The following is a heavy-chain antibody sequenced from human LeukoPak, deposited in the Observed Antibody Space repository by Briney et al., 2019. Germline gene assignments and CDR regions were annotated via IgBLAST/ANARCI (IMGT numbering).Heavy chain of an antibody. Sequence: GGSLRLSCAASGFTFSSYSMNWVRQAPGKGLEWVSSISSSSYIYYADSVKGRFTISRDNAKNSLYLQMNSLRAEDTAVYYCARTTVVDAFDIWGQGTMVTVSS. CDR1: GFTFSSYS. CDR2: ISSSSYI. J-gene: IGHJ3*02. D-gene: IGHD4-23*01. CDR3: ARTTVVDAFDI. V-gene: IGHV3-21*01.